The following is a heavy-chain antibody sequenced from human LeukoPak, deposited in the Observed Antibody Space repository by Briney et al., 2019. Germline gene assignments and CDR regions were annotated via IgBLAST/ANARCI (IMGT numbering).Heavy chain of an antibody. V-gene: IGHV4-34*01. CDR2: INHSGST. D-gene: IGHD7-27*01. Sequence: PSETLSLTCAVYGGSFSGYYWSWIRQPPGKGLEWIGEINHSGSTNYNPSLKSRVTISVDTSKNQFSLKLSSVTVADTAVYYCARLGMGAFDIWGQGTMVTVSS. CDR1: GGSFSGYY. J-gene: IGHJ3*02. CDR3: ARLGMGAFDI.